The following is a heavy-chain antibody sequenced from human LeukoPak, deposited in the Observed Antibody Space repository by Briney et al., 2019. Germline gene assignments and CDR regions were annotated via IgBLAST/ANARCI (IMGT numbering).Heavy chain of an antibody. Sequence: PGGSLRLSCAASGFTFSTYAMTWLRQAPGKGLEWVSALNYNGGNTYYADSVKGRFTISRDNAKNSLYLQMNSLRAEDTALYYCAKDMEYSYAKGGAFDIWGQGTMVTVSS. CDR3: AKDMEYSYAKGGAFDI. CDR1: GFTFSTYA. D-gene: IGHD5-18*01. J-gene: IGHJ3*02. V-gene: IGHV3-23*01. CDR2: LNYNGGNT.